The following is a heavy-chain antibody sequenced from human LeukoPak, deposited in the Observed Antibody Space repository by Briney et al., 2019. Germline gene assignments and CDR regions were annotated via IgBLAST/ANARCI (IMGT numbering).Heavy chain of an antibody. CDR2: VYPGDSDT. J-gene: IGHJ5*02. CDR3: ARRGEYSSSSRLDP. Sequence: GESLKISCKGSGYSFATTWIGWVRQMPGKGLEWMGIVYPGDSDTRYSPSFQGQVTISADKSISTAYLQWSSLKASDTAIYYCARRGEYSSSSRLDPWGQGTLVTVSS. D-gene: IGHD6-6*01. CDR1: GYSFATTW. V-gene: IGHV5-51*01.